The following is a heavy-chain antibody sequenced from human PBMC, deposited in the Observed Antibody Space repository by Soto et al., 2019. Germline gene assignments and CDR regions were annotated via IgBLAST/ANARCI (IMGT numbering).Heavy chain of an antibody. CDR2: IYWDDAE. V-gene: IGHV2-5*02. CDR1: GFSLNTGGVG. CDR3: VLNWRYYGGDYYYGMDA. D-gene: IGHD3-10*01. J-gene: IGHJ6*02. Sequence: ITLKESGPTLVKPTQTLTQTCTFSGFSLNTGGVGVGWVPQPRGKAMEWLAIIYWDDAERYRQSLRSRLNITKDTINNPVVLTMTNMDTEDTATYYCVLNWRYYGGDYYYGMDAWGRGTTVTVSS.